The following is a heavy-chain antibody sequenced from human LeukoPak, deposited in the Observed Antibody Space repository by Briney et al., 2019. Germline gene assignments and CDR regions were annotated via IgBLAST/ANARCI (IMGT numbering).Heavy chain of an antibody. Sequence: SVKVSCKASGGTFSSYAISWVRQAPGQGLEWMGRIIPILGIANYAQKFQGRVTITADKFTSTAYMELSSLRSEDTAVYYCARGFGELSYYYGMDVWGQGTTVTVSS. J-gene: IGHJ6*02. CDR3: ARGFGELSYYYGMDV. CDR2: IIPILGIA. V-gene: IGHV1-69*04. CDR1: GGTFSSYA. D-gene: IGHD3-16*02.